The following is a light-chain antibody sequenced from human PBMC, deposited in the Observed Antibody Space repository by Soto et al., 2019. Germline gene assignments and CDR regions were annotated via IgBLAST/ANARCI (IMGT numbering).Light chain of an antibody. Sequence: DIQMTQSPSTLSASVGDRVTITCRASQSISSWVAWYQQKPGKAPKLLIYDASSLEGGVQSRFSGSGSGTDSTLTISSLQPDDFDAYYGQQYNSYSFTFGPGTKVYIK. CDR3: QQYNSYSFT. V-gene: IGKV1-5*01. CDR2: DAS. CDR1: QSISSW. J-gene: IGKJ3*01.